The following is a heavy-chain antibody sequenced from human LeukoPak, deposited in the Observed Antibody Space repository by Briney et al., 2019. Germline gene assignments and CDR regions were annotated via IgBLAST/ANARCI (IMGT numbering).Heavy chain of an antibody. CDR2: IYPGDSDT. D-gene: IGHD4-17*01. V-gene: IGHV5-51*01. J-gene: IGHJ4*02. CDR1: GYIFTRYW. CDR3: ARLTLTTGGFDY. Sequence: GESLKISCKGSGYIFTRYWIGWVRQMPGKGLEWMGIIYPGDSDTRYSPAFQGQVTISAAKSINTAYLQWSSLKASDTAMYYCARLTLTTGGFDYWGQGTLVTVSS.